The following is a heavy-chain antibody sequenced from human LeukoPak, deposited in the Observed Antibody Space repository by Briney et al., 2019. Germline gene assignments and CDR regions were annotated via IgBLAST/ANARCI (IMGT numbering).Heavy chain of an antibody. Sequence: SETLSLTCTVSGGSISSYYWSWIRQPAGKGLEWIGRIYTSGSTDYNPSLKRRVTISVDTSNNQFSLKLSSLTAADTAVYYCARYPTLSSRWTWFDPWGQGTLVTVSS. CDR2: IYTSGST. V-gene: IGHV4-4*07. D-gene: IGHD6-13*01. CDR1: GGSISSYY. J-gene: IGHJ5*02. CDR3: ARYPTLSSRWTWFDP.